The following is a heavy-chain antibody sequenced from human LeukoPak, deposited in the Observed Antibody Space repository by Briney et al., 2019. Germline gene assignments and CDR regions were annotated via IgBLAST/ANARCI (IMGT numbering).Heavy chain of an antibody. CDR2: IYNSGST. CDR3: GRTAGWSYGFDY. J-gene: IGHJ4*02. D-gene: IGHD5-18*01. Sequence: PSETLSLTCTVSGGSISSGGYYWTWIRQHPGKGLEWIGYIYNSGSTYYNPSLKSRVTISGDTSKNQFSLKLSSVTAADTAVYYSGRTAGWSYGFDYWGQGTLVTVSS. CDR1: GGSISSGGYY. V-gene: IGHV4-31*03.